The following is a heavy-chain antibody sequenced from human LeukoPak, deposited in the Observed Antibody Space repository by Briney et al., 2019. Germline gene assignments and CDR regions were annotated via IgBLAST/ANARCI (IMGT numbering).Heavy chain of an antibody. CDR1: GGTFSSYA. D-gene: IGHD3-10*01. J-gene: IGHJ5*02. CDR2: IIPIFGTA. Sequence: ASVKVSCKASGGTFSSYAISWVRQAPGQGLEWMGGIIPIFGTANYAQKFQGRVTITADESTSTAYMELSSLRSEDTAVYYCARDRRLVRGADNWFDPWGQGTLVTVSS. CDR3: ARDRRLVRGADNWFDP. V-gene: IGHV1-69*13.